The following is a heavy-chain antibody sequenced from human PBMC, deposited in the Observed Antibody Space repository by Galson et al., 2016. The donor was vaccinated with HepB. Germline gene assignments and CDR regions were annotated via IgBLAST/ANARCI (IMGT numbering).Heavy chain of an antibody. Sequence: SLRLSCAASGFTFSNYGIHWVRQAPGKGLEWVAVISYDGSKKYYADSVKGRFTISRDNSKNTLYLQMNSLRAEDTAVYYCASIDSGSDYGYDDYWGQGTLVTVSS. D-gene: IGHD1-26*01. J-gene: IGHJ4*02. CDR2: ISYDGSKK. CDR1: GFTFSNYG. CDR3: ASIDSGSDYGYDDY. V-gene: IGHV3-30*03.